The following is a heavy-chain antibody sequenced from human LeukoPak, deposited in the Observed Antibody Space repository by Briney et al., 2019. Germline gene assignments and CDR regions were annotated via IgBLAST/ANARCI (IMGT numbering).Heavy chain of an antibody. D-gene: IGHD2-2*02. Sequence: KASETLSLTCAVSGYSISSGYYWGWIRQPPGKGLEWIGSIYHSGSTYYNPSLKSRVTISVDTSKNQFSLKLSSVTAADTAVYYCARDDIVVVPAAIGDMVYYYMDVWGKGTTVTVSS. J-gene: IGHJ6*03. CDR1: GYSISSGYY. CDR2: IYHSGST. V-gene: IGHV4-38-2*02. CDR3: ARDDIVVVPAAIGDMVYYYMDV.